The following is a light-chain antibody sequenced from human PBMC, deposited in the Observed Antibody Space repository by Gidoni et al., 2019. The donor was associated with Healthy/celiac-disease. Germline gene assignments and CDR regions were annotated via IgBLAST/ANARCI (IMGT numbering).Light chain of an antibody. Sequence: EIVMTQSPATLSVSPGERATLSCRASQSVSSNLAWYQQKPGQAPRLLIYGASTRATGIPARSSGSGSGTEFTLTISSLQSEDVAVYYCQQYNNWPPTFGQGTKVEIK. CDR2: GAS. CDR1: QSVSSN. CDR3: QQYNNWPPT. V-gene: IGKV3-15*01. J-gene: IGKJ1*01.